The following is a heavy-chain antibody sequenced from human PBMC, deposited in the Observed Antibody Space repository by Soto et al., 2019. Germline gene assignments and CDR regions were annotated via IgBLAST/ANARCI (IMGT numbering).Heavy chain of an antibody. V-gene: IGHV3-7*01. Sequence: PAGSLRLSCAASGFTLSAYWVHWVRQTPGKGLEWVANINQDGTQKYYVGSVKGRFTISRDNSKNSFYLQMDSLRAEDSARYFCARAIAAAAGFWGRGILVTVSS. CDR1: GFTLSAYW. D-gene: IGHD6-13*01. CDR2: INQDGTQK. J-gene: IGHJ4*02. CDR3: ARAIAAAAGF.